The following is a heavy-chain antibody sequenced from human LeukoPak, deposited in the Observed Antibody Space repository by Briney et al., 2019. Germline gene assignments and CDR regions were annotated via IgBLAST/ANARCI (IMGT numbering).Heavy chain of an antibody. D-gene: IGHD6-13*01. Sequence: GGSLRLSCAASGFSVRSNYMTWVRQAPGKGLEWVSVIYSGGDTYYADSVKGRFTISRDNSKNTLYLQMNSLRAEDTAVYYCARAPELGPLRGAFDIWGQGTMVTVSS. CDR1: GFSVRSNY. CDR2: IYSGGDT. CDR3: ARAPELGPLRGAFDI. V-gene: IGHV3-53*01. J-gene: IGHJ3*02.